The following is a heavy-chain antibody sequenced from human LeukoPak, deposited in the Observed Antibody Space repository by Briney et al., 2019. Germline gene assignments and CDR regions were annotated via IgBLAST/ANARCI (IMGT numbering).Heavy chain of an antibody. V-gene: IGHV4-59*01. CDR1: GGSISSYY. J-gene: IGHJ4*02. CDR2: IYYSGST. Sequence: TSETLSLTCTVSGGSISSYYWSWIRQPPGKGLEWIGYIYYSGSTNYNPSLKSRVTISVDTSKNQFSLKLSSVTAADSAVYYCASSPLISSGWLGFDYWGQGTLVTVSS. CDR3: ASSPLISSGWLGFDY. D-gene: IGHD6-19*01.